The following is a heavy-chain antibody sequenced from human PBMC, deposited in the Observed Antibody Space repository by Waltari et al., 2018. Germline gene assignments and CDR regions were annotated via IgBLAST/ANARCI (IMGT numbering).Heavy chain of an antibody. Sequence: EVQLLESGGGLVQPGGSLRLSCAASGFTFSSYAMSWVRQAPGKGLGGVSGISGSGGSTYYADSVKGRFTISRDNSKNTLYLQMNSLRAEDTAVYYCANLYSSGWYGYWGQGTLVTVSS. J-gene: IGHJ4*02. D-gene: IGHD6-19*01. CDR1: GFTFSSYA. CDR2: ISGSGGST. V-gene: IGHV3-23*01. CDR3: ANLYSSGWYGY.